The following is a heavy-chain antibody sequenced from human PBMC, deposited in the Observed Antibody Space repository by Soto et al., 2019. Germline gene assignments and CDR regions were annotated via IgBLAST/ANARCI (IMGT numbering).Heavy chain of an antibody. V-gene: IGHV3-33*01. D-gene: IGHD3-10*01. CDR1: GFTFSSYG. Sequence: GGSLRLSCAASGFTFSSYGMHWVRQAPGKGLEWVAVIWYDGSNKYYADSVKGRFTISRDNSKNTLYLQMNSLRAEDTAVYYCARENPDGSGSYYNLSYYFDYWGQGTLVTVSS. CDR3: ARENPDGSGSYYNLSYYFDY. CDR2: IWYDGSNK. J-gene: IGHJ4*02.